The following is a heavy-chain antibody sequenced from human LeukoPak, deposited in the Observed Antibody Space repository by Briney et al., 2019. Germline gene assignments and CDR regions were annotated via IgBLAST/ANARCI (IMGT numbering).Heavy chain of an antibody. CDR2: ISYDGSNK. D-gene: IGHD3-22*01. Sequence: GGSLRLSCAASGFTFSSYAMHWVRQAPGKGLEWVAVISYDGSNKYYADSVKGRFTISRDNSKNTLYLQMNSLRAEDTAVYYCASSYDSSGYYYWGFVYWGQGTLVTVSS. CDR3: ASSYDSSGYYYWGFVY. J-gene: IGHJ4*02. V-gene: IGHV3-30-3*01. CDR1: GFTFSSYA.